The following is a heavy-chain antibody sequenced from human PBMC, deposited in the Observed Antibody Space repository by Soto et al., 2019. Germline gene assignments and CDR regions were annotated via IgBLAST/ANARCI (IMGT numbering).Heavy chain of an antibody. CDR1: GFTFSSHV. CDR2: ISHDGSNK. V-gene: IGHV3-30-3*01. D-gene: IGHD3-10*01. J-gene: IGHJ4*02. CDR3: ARDDEGGSDCDLAD. Sequence: QVQLVESGGGVVQPGRSLRLSCAASGFTFSSHVMHWVRQTPGKGLEWVAFISHDGSNKYYADSVKGRFTISRDNSKNTLYLQMNSLRAEDTAVYYCARDDEGGSDCDLADWGQGTLVTVSS.